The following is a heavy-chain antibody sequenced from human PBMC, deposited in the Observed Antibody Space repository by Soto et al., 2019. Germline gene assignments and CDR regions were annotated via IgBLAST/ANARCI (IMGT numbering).Heavy chain of an antibody. D-gene: IGHD3-3*01. CDR1: GYTFTSYG. CDR2: ISAYNDNT. V-gene: IGHV1-18*01. CDR3: ARDKGKDFWSGYYTGFDY. Sequence: VQLVQSGAEVKKPGASVKVSCKASGYTFTSYGISWVRQAPGQGLEWMGWISAYNDNTNYAQKLQGRVTMTTDTYNSTAYMELRSLRSDDTALYYCARDKGKDFWSGYYTGFDYWGQGTLVTVSS. J-gene: IGHJ4*02.